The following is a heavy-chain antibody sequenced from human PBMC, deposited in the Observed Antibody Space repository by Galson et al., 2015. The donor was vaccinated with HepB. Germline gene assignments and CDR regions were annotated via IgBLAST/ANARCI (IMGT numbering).Heavy chain of an antibody. CDR3: ARDTSLYDSSGDAFDI. CDR1: GFTFSSYS. Sequence: SLRLSCAASGFTFSSYSMNWVRQAPGKGLEWVSSISSSSSYIYYADSVKGRFTISRDNAKNSLYLQMNSLRAEDTAVYYCARDTSLYDSSGDAFDIWGQGTMVTVSS. D-gene: IGHD3-22*01. CDR2: ISSSSSYI. J-gene: IGHJ3*02. V-gene: IGHV3-21*01.